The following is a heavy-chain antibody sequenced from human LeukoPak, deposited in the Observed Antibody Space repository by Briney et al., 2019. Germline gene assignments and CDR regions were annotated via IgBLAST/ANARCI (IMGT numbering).Heavy chain of an antibody. CDR2: INPNSGGT. CDR1: GYTFTGYY. D-gene: IGHD3-3*01. CDR3: ARDDYDFWSRFMDV. Sequence: ASVKVSCKASGYTFTGYYMHWVRQAPGQGLEWMGWINPNSGGTNYAQKFQGRVTMTRDASISTAYMELSRLRSDDTAVYYCARDDYDFWSRFMDVWGKGTTVTVSS. J-gene: IGHJ6*03. V-gene: IGHV1-2*02.